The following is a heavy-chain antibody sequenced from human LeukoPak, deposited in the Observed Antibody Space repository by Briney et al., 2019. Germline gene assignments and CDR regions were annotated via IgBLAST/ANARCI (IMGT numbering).Heavy chain of an antibody. Sequence: SETLSLTCTVSGGSISSYYWSWIRQPPGKGLEWIGYIYYSGSTNYNPSLKSRVTISVDTSKNQFSLKLSSVTAADTAVYYCARDKTSHYDRSGYGAFDIWGQGTMVTVSS. J-gene: IGHJ3*02. D-gene: IGHD3-22*01. CDR3: ARDKTSHYDRSGYGAFDI. V-gene: IGHV4-59*01. CDR1: GGSISSYY. CDR2: IYYSGST.